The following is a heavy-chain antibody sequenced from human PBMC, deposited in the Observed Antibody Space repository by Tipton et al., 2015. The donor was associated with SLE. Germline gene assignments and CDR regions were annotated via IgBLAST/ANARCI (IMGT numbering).Heavy chain of an antibody. CDR2: IDQYGAT. CDR3: ARDTVGFGWFDP. V-gene: IGHV4-4*02. J-gene: IGHJ5*02. Sequence: TLSLTCAVSGGSIRSTNWWSWVRQPLGKGLEWIGEIDQYGATNSNPSLKSRVSISVDKSKNQFSLKLSSVTTADTAVYYCARDTVGFGWFDPWRPGTLVTVSS. D-gene: IGHD1-26*01. CDR1: GGSIRSTNW.